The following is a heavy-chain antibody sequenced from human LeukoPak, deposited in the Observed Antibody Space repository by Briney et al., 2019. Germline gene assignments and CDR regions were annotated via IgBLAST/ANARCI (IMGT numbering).Heavy chain of an antibody. CDR2: INYSGST. J-gene: IGHJ4*02. V-gene: IGHV4-59*12. Sequence: SETLSLTCTVSGVSISSYYWSWIRQPPEKGLEWIGSINYSGSTNYNPSLKSRVTISVDTSKNQFSLKLSSVTAADTAVYYCARELGSSWYKVTYYFDYWGQGALVTVSS. CDR1: GVSISSYY. D-gene: IGHD6-13*01. CDR3: ARELGSSWYKVTYYFDY.